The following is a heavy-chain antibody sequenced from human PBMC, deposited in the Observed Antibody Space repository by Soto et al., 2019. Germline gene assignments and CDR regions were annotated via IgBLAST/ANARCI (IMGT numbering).Heavy chain of an antibody. Sequence: ASVKVSCKASGGTFSSYAISWVRQAPGQGLEWMGGIIPIFGTANYAQKFQGRVTITADESTSTAYMELSSLRSEDTAVYYCARGDTAMALYYGMDVWGQGTTVTVSS. CDR1: GGTFSSYA. CDR2: IIPIFGTA. D-gene: IGHD5-18*01. V-gene: IGHV1-69*13. CDR3: ARGDTAMALYYGMDV. J-gene: IGHJ6*02.